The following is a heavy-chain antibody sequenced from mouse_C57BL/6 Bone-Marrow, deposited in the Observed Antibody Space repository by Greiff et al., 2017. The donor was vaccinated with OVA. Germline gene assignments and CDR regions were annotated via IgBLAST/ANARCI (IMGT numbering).Heavy chain of an antibody. D-gene: IGHD2-3*01. Sequence: VQLQQSGPGLVQPSQSLSITCTVSGFSLTSYGVHWVRQSPGKGLEWLGVIWSGGSTDYNAAFISRLSISKDNSKSQVFFKMNSLQADDTAIDYCARDDGFPWFAYWGQGTLVTVSA. CDR1: GFSLTSYG. CDR3: ARDDGFPWFAY. CDR2: IWSGGST. V-gene: IGHV2-2*01. J-gene: IGHJ3*01.